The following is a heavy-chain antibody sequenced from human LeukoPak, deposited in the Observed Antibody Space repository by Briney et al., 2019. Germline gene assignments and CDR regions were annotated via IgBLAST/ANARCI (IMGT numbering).Heavy chain of an antibody. CDR2: IYYSGST. Sequence: PSETPSLTCTVSGGSISSSSYYWGWIRQPPGKGLEWIGSIYYSGSTYYNPSLKSRVTISVDTSKNQFSLKLSSVTAADTAVYYCASRRRGSYWSNDAFDIWGQGTMVTVSS. J-gene: IGHJ3*02. CDR3: ASRRRGSYWSNDAFDI. D-gene: IGHD1-26*01. CDR1: GGSISSSSYY. V-gene: IGHV4-39*01.